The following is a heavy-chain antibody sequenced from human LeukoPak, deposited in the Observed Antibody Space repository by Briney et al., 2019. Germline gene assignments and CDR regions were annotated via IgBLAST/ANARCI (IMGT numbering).Heavy chain of an antibody. Sequence: GGSLRLSCAASGFVYSAFWMSWVRQAPGKGLEWVANIKQDGSEKYYEDSVKGRFTISRDNARNTLFLQMDSLRAEDTAVYYCARESVRRISMRSKGFFDYWGRGTRVTVSS. V-gene: IGHV3-7*01. CDR3: ARESVRRISMRSKGFFDY. D-gene: IGHD3-22*01. CDR1: GFVYSAFW. CDR2: IKQDGSEK. J-gene: IGHJ4*02.